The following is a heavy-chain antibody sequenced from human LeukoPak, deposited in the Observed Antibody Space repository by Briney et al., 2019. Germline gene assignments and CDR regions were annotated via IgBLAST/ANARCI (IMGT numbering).Heavy chain of an antibody. CDR1: GFGLSAHA. J-gene: IGHJ4*02. CDR2: ISSGSSTI. V-gene: IGHV3-48*02. Sequence: PGGSLRLSCAATGFGLSAHAMNWVRQAPGKGLEWISYISSGSSTIYYADSVLGRFTISKDDSKNFLYLEMNSLRDEDTAVYYCAKDLRGVDYWGQGTLVTDSS. CDR3: AKDLRGVDY. D-gene: IGHD3-10*01.